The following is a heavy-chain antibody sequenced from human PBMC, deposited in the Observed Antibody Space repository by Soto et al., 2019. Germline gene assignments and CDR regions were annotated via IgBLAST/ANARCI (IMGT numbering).Heavy chain of an antibody. Sequence: PGGSLRLSRAAPRVTLNSNYISLVRQAPGKGLEWVSVIYSGGSTYYADSVKGRFTISRDNSKNTLYLQMNSLRAEDTAVYYCARDFIGSSGYYHQYWGQGTLVTVSS. J-gene: IGHJ4*02. CDR2: IYSGGST. V-gene: IGHV3-53*01. CDR3: ARDFIGSSGYYHQY. D-gene: IGHD3-22*01. CDR1: RVTLNSNY.